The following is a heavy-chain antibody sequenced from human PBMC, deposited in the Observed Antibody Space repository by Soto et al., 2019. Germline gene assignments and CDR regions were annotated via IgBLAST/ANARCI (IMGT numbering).Heavy chain of an antibody. D-gene: IGHD2-2*02. V-gene: IGHV1-2*02. Sequence: QVQLVHSRAEVKKPGASVNVSCKASGYTFTDYYIYWLRQAPGHGLEWMGWINPNSGATNYAHNFQGRVTMTRDTSIRAAYMELRRLSSDDTAVYYCAKDQGGYMVSGMDVWGQGTTVTVSS. CDR2: INPNSGAT. CDR1: GYTFTDYY. CDR3: AKDQGGYMVSGMDV. J-gene: IGHJ6*02.